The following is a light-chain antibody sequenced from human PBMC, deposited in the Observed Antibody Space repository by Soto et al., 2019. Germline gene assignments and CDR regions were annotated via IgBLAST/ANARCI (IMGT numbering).Light chain of an antibody. J-gene: IGLJ3*02. CDR1: SRDVGRKNL. V-gene: IGLV2-23*01. CDR2: EDT. CDR3: CSYAHSGTWV. Sequence: QSVLTQPASVSGSPGQSITISCTGPSRDVGRKNLVSWYQHHPTKAPKLMIYEDTKRPSGISSRFSGSTSGNTASLTISGLQAEDESDYYCCSYAHSGTWVFGGGTKLTVL.